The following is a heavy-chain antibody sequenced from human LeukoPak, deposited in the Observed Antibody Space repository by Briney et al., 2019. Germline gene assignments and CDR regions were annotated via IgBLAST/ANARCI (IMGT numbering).Heavy chain of an antibody. CDR1: GGSFSGYY. CDR3: ARGRYCSGGSCYVDDAFDI. D-gene: IGHD2-15*01. J-gene: IGHJ3*02. V-gene: IGHV4-34*01. CDR2: INHSGST. Sequence: SETLSLTCAVYGGSFSGYYWSWIRQPPGKGLEWIGEINHSGSTNYNPSLKSRVTISVETSKNQFSLKLSSVTAADTAVYYCARGRYCSGGSCYVDDAFDIWGQGTMVTVSS.